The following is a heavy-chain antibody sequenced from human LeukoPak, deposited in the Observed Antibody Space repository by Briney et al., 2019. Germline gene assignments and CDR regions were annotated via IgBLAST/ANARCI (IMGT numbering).Heavy chain of an antibody. J-gene: IGHJ5*02. CDR1: GFTFSDYY. V-gene: IGHV3-11*06. D-gene: IGHD5-12*01. Sequence: GGSLRLSCAASGFTFSDYYMSWIRQAPGKGLEWVSYISSSSSYTNYADSVKGRFTISRDNAKNSLYLQMNSLRAEDTAVYYCARDLYSGYAIAALDPWGQGTLVTVSS. CDR3: ARDLYSGYAIAALDP. CDR2: ISSSSSYT.